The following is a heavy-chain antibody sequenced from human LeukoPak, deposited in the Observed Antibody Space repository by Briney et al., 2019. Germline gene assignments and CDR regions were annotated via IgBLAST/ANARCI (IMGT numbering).Heavy chain of an antibody. CDR3: ARGSGSGDIAN. V-gene: IGHV3-48*03. CDR2: ISGSGANT. J-gene: IGHJ4*02. D-gene: IGHD2-15*01. CDR1: GFTFDDYG. Sequence: GGSLRLSCATSGFTFDDYGMNWVRQAPGKGLEWLSKISGSGANTHYADSVKGRFTISRDNAKNSLSLQMNSLRVEDTALYFCARGSGSGDIANWGQGTLVTVSS.